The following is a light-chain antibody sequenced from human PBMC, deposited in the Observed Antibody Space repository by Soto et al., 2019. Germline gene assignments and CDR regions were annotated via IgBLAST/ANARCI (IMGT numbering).Light chain of an antibody. V-gene: IGKV3-15*01. CDR2: GAS. CDR1: QSVSNN. CDR3: QQSYSTPQT. Sequence: EIVMTQSPAILSVSPGDRATLSCRAGQSVSNNLAWYQQKPGQTPRLVIYGASNRATGVPARFSGRGSGTDFTLTISSLQPEDFATYYCQQSYSTPQTFGPGTKVDIK. J-gene: IGKJ3*01.